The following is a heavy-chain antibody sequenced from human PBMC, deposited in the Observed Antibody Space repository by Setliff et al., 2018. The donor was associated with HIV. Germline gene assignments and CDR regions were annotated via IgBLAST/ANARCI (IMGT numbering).Heavy chain of an antibody. CDR1: GGSISSNY. D-gene: IGHD3-10*01. J-gene: IGHJ4*02. CDR3: ARAYFGSGIYY. Sequence: SETLSLTCTVSGGSISSNYWSWMRQPPGKGLEWIGHIYYSGSTNYNPSLKSRVTISVDTSRNQFSLNLSSVTAADTAVYYCARAYFGSGIYYWGQGTLVTVSS. CDR2: IYYSGST. V-gene: IGHV4-59*01.